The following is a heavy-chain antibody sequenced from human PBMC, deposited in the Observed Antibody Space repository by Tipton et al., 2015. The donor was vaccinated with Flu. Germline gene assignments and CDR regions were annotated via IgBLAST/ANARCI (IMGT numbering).Heavy chain of an antibody. CDR3: ARDPGAAFEYFHH. D-gene: IGHD2-15*01. CDR2: VQYGGTNK. V-gene: IGHV3-30*03. Sequence: LSLTCAVSGYSISSGYYWGWFRQTPGKGLEWVAFVQYGGTNKYYADSVKGRFTISRDKSKNTLYLQMNSLRREDAAVYYCARDPGAAFEYFHHWGQGTLVTVSS. CDR1: GYSISSGY. J-gene: IGHJ1*01.